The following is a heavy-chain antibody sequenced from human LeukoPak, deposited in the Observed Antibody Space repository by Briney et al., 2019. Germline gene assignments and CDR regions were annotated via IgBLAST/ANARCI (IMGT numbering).Heavy chain of an antibody. Sequence: GGSLRLSCAASGFTFSSYGMHWVRQAPGKGLEWVAVISYDGSDKYYADSVKGRFTISRDSSKNTLYLQMNSLRAEDTAVYYCAKVSLHMDCSGGSCYPYYYYYMDVWGKGTTVTVSS. V-gene: IGHV3-30*18. CDR2: ISYDGSDK. CDR3: AKVSLHMDCSGGSCYPYYYYYMDV. D-gene: IGHD2-15*01. J-gene: IGHJ6*03. CDR1: GFTFSSYG.